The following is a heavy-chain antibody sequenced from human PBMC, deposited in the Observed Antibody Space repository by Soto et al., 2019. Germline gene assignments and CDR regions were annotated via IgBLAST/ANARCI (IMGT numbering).Heavy chain of an antibody. CDR1: GFSFSSYD. CDR2: LWYDESNQ. CDR3: ARGADQRLLEPTDFGS. D-gene: IGHD3-3*01. J-gene: IGHJ4*02. Sequence: QVQLVESGGGVVQPGTSLRLSCAVSGFSFSSYDMHWVRQAPGKGLEWVAVLWYDESNQYYADSVKGRFTISRDISKNTLFLEMTSLRAEDTAVYFCARGADQRLLEPTDFGSRVQGTLVTVSS. V-gene: IGHV3-33*01.